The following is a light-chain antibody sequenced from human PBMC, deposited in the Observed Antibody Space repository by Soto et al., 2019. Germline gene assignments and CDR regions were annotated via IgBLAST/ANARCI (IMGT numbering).Light chain of an antibody. Sequence: EIVLTQSPGTLSSSPGERATLSCRASQSVSSSYLAWYQQKPGQAPRLLIYGASSRATGIPDRFSGSGSGTDFTLTISRLEPEDFAVYYCQQYGSSLITFGPGTKVDIK. CDR3: QQYGSSLIT. CDR1: QSVSSSY. J-gene: IGKJ3*01. CDR2: GAS. V-gene: IGKV3-20*01.